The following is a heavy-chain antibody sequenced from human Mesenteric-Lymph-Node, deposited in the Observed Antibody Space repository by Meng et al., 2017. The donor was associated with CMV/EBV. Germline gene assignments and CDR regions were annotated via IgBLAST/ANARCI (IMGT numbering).Heavy chain of an antibody. D-gene: IGHD6-19*01. CDR1: GDSVSSSSVA. CDR2: TYYRSKLYN. J-gene: IGHJ3*02. V-gene: IGHV6-1*01. CDR3: ARGSRGVPVSGRFNDAFDI. Sequence: SQTLSLTGAISGDSVSSSSVAWNWIRQSPSRGLEWLGRTYYRSKLYNDYAVSVKSRITIDPDTSKNQFSLQLNSVTPEDTAVYYCARGSRGVPVSGRFNDAFDIWGQGTVVTVSS.